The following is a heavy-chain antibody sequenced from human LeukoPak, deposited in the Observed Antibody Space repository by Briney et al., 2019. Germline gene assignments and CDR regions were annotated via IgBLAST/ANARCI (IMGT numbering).Heavy chain of an antibody. V-gene: IGHV4-4*07. CDR1: GGSISSYY. CDR2: IYTSGST. Sequence: PSETLSLTCTVSGGSISSYYWSWIRQPAGKGLEWIGRIYTSGSTNYNPSLKSRVTMSVDTSKNQFSLKLSSVTAADTAVYYCARDGGFYSNYPGYYYYMDVWGKGTTVTVSS. CDR3: ARDGGFYSNYPGYYYYMDV. J-gene: IGHJ6*03. D-gene: IGHD4-11*01.